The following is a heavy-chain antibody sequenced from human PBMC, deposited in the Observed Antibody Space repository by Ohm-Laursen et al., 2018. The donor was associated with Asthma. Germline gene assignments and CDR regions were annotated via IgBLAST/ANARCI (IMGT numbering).Heavy chain of an antibody. J-gene: IGHJ6*02. CDR3: ARGDFWSGYSHYYYYGMDV. Sequence: SDTLSLTCAVYGGSFSGYYWSWIRQPPGKGLEWIGYIYHSGSTYYNPSLKSRVTISVDRSKNQFSLKLSSVTAADTAVYYCARGDFWSGYSHYYYYGMDVWGQGTKVTVSS. D-gene: IGHD3-3*01. V-gene: IGHV4-34*01. CDR2: IYHSGST. CDR1: GGSFSGYY.